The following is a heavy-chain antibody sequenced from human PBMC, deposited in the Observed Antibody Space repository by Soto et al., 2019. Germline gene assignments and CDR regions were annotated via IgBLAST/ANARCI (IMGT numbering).Heavy chain of an antibody. CDR2: IYYSGST. CDR1: GGSISSGDYY. D-gene: IGHD6-25*01. J-gene: IGHJ4*02. Sequence: SVTLSLPWTVSGGSISSGDYYWSWIRQPPGKGLEWIGYIYYSGSTYYNPSLKSRVTISVDTSKNQFSLKLSSVTPADTAVYYCARVRIQRLYYFDYWGQGTLVTVSS. CDR3: ARVRIQRLYYFDY. V-gene: IGHV4-30-4*01.